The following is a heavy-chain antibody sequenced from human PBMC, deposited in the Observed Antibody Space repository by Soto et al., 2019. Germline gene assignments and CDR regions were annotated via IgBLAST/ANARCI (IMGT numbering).Heavy chain of an antibody. CDR2: FIPIFDAA. Sequence: VQLVQSGAEVKKPGSSVKVSCKASGGTFSNYAINWVRLAPGQGLEWMGGFIPIFDAANYAQNFRGRVTITADESTSTAYMELSGLRSEDTAMYYCARKAESYGFDIWGQGTLVTVS. V-gene: IGHV1-69*01. J-gene: IGHJ3*02. CDR3: ARKAESYGFDI. CDR1: GGTFSNYA. D-gene: IGHD3-10*01.